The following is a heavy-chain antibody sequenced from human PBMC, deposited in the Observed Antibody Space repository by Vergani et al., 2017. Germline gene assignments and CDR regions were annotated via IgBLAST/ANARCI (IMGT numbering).Heavy chain of an antibody. D-gene: IGHD3-22*01. CDR3: AGRPNYYDGSQYGMDV. CDR1: GGTFSSYA. J-gene: IGHJ6*02. CDR2: IIPILGIA. V-gene: IGHV1-69*04. Sequence: QVQLVQSGAEVKKPGSSVKVSCKASGGTFSSYAISWVRQAPGQGLEWMGRIIPILGIANYAQKFQGRVTITADKSTSTAYMELSSRGSEDTAVYYCAGRPNYYDGSQYGMDVWGQGTTDTVSS.